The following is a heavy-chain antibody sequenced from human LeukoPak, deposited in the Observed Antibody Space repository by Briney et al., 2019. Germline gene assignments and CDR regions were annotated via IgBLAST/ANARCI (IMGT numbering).Heavy chain of an antibody. Sequence: SQTLSLTCTVSGGSISSGSYYWSWIRQPAGKGLEWIGRIYTSGSTNYNPSLKSRVTMSVDTSKNQFSLKLSSVTAADTAVYYCARVLSSGALGAFDIWGQGTMVTVSS. D-gene: IGHD2/OR15-2a*01. CDR1: GGSISSGSYY. V-gene: IGHV4-61*02. CDR3: ARVLSSGALGAFDI. J-gene: IGHJ3*02. CDR2: IYTSGST.